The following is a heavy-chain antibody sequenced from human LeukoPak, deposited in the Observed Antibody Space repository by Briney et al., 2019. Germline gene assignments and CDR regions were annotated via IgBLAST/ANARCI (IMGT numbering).Heavy chain of an antibody. V-gene: IGHV3-23*01. CDR1: GFTFSSYA. J-gene: IGHJ4*02. CDR2: ISGSGGST. CDR3: AKEGQYYDSSGYIDY. Sequence: PGGSLRLSCAASGFTFSSYAMSWVRQAPGKGLEWVSAISGSGGSTYYAGSVKGRFTISRDNSKNTLYLQMNSLRAEDTAVYYCAKEGQYYDSSGYIDYWGQGTLVTVSS. D-gene: IGHD3-22*01.